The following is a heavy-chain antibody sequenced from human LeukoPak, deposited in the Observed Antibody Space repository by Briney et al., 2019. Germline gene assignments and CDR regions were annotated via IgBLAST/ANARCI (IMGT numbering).Heavy chain of an antibody. CDR1: GFTFSNYA. Sequence: GGSLRPSCVASGFTFSNYAMNWVRQAPGRGLEWVSSILGGGDRTSYADSVKGRFTISRDNSRDTLFLEMNSLRAEDTAVYYCAKDLVSGRSLGSSEKVDYWGQGTLVTVSS. D-gene: IGHD3-10*01. V-gene: IGHV3-23*01. CDR3: AKDLVSGRSLGSSEKVDY. CDR2: ILGGGDRT. J-gene: IGHJ4*02.